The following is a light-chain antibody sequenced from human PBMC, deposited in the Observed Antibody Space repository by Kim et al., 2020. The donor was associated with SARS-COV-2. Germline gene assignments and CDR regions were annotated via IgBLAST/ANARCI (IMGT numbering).Light chain of an antibody. J-gene: IGLJ3*02. CDR1: TGGSNSDQY. V-gene: IGLV7-46*01. CDR2: DSS. CDR3: FLSYSGARV. Sequence: PGGTVTLPGSSSTGGSNSDQYPYWLRQKPGQAPRTIYCDSSNKHSWAPARFSGSLLGGKAALTLSAAQPEDEADYYCFLSYSGARVFGGGTQLTVL.